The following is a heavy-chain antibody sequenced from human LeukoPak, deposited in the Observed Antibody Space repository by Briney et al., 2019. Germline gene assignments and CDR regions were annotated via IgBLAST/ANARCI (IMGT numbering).Heavy chain of an antibody. D-gene: IGHD3-22*01. CDR2: INHSGST. Sequence: SETLSLTCAVYGGSFSGYYWSWIRQPPGKGLEWLGEINHSGSTNYNPSLKSRVTISVDTSKNQFSLKLSSVTAADTAVYYCAREYRYYDSSGLLILLDYWGQGTLVTVSS. V-gene: IGHV4-34*01. CDR3: AREYRYYDSSGLLILLDY. CDR1: GGSFSGYY. J-gene: IGHJ4*02.